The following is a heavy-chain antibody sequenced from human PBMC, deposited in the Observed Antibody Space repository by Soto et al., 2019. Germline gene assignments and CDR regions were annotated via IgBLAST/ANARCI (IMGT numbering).Heavy chain of an antibody. Sequence: PGGSLRLSCSASGFTFSSYAMHWVRQAPGKGLEYVSAISSNGGSTYYADSVKGRFTISRDNSKNTLYLQMSSLRAEDTAVYYCASYDGVNLDYWGQGTLVTVSP. D-gene: IGHD2-2*01. CDR2: ISSNGGST. V-gene: IGHV3-64D*08. CDR3: ASYDGVNLDY. J-gene: IGHJ4*02. CDR1: GFTFSSYA.